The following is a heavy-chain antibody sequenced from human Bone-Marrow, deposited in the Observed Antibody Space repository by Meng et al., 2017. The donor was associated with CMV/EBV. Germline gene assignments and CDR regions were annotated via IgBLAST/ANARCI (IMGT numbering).Heavy chain of an antibody. Sequence: SVKVSCKASGGTFSSNANSWVRQAPGQGLKWMGGIIPIFGTANYAQKLQGRVTITTDESTSTAYMELSSLRSEDTAVYYCARDIVVVPAAIWGYYYYGMDVWGQGTTVTVSS. CDR3: ARDIVVVPAAIWGYYYYGMDV. J-gene: IGHJ6*02. CDR2: IIPIFGTA. V-gene: IGHV1-69*05. D-gene: IGHD2-2*01. CDR1: GGTFSSNA.